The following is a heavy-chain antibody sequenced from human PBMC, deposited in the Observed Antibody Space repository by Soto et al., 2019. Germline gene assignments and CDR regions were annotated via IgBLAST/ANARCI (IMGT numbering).Heavy chain of an antibody. J-gene: IGHJ5*02. V-gene: IGHV1-8*01. Sequence: ASVKVSCKASGYTFTSYDINWVRQATGQGLEWMGWMNPNSGNTGYAQKFQGRVTMTRNTSIRTAYMELSSLRSEDTAVYYCARLPFGQLPTVWFDPWGQGTLVTVSS. CDR3: ARLPFGQLPTVWFDP. CDR2: MNPNSGNT. CDR1: GYTFTSYD. D-gene: IGHD2-2*01.